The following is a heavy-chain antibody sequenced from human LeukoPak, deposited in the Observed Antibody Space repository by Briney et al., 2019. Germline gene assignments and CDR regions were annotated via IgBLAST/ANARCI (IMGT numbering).Heavy chain of an antibody. CDR3: AKGYSGSYFDY. CDR1: GFTFSNYA. Sequence: GGSLRLSCAASGFTFSNYAMSWVRQAPGKGLEWVSTISGSGGSTYYADSVKGRFTISRDNSKNTLYLQMNSLRAEDTAVYDCAKGYSGSYFDYSGQGTLVTVSS. D-gene: IGHD1-26*01. CDR2: ISGSGGST. V-gene: IGHV3-23*01. J-gene: IGHJ4*02.